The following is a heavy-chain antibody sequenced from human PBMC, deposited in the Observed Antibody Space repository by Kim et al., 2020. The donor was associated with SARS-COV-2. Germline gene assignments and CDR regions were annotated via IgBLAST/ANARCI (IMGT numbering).Heavy chain of an antibody. CDR2: ISSSSSYI. V-gene: IGHV3-21*01. Sequence: GGSLRLSCAASGFTFSSYSMNWVRQAPGKGLEWVSSISSSSSYIYYADSVKGRFTISRDNAKNSLYLQMNSLRAEDTAVYYCAREAYYYDSSGPPVSHWGQGTLVTVSS. CDR1: GFTFSSYS. D-gene: IGHD3-22*01. J-gene: IGHJ4*02. CDR3: AREAYYYDSSGPPVSH.